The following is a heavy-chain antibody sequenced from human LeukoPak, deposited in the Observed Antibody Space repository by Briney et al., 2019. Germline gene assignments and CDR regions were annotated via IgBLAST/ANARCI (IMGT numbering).Heavy chain of an antibody. J-gene: IGHJ4*02. CDR3: ARHLDYYGSGSYEY. D-gene: IGHD3-10*01. Sequence: SETLSLTCSVSGGSISGYYWSWIRQPPGQGLEWIGYIHSTWSTDYNPSLKSRVTMSVDTSKNQFSLKLGSVTDADTAVYYCARHLDYYGSGSYEYWGQGTLVTVSS. CDR1: GGSISGYY. V-gene: IGHV4-59*08. CDR2: IHSTWST.